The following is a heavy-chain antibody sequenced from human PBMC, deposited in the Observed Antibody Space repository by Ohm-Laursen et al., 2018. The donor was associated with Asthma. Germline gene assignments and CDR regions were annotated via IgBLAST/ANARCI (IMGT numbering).Heavy chain of an antibody. CDR1: GFTFSSYS. Sequence: GSLRLSCAASGFTFSSYSMNWVRQAPGKGLEWVSSISSSSSYIYYADSVKSRFTISRDNAKNSLYLQMNSLRAEDTAVYYCASLVASLGGMDVWGQGTTVTVSS. CDR2: ISSSSSYI. CDR3: ASLVASLGGMDV. D-gene: IGHD2-2*01. J-gene: IGHJ6*02. V-gene: IGHV3-21*01.